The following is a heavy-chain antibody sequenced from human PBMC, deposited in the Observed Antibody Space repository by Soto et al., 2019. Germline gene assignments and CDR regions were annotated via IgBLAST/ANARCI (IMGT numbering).Heavy chain of an antibody. V-gene: IGHV4-61*01. CDR2: IYYSGST. J-gene: IGHJ3*02. Sequence: QVQLQESGPGLVKPSETLSLTCTVSGGSVSSGSYYWGWIRQPPGKGLEWIGYIYYSGSTNYNPSLKSRVTISVDTSKNQFSLKLSSVTAADTAVYYCARDFSGDAFDIWGQGTMVTVSS. CDR1: GGSVSSGSYY. D-gene: IGHD3-3*01. CDR3: ARDFSGDAFDI.